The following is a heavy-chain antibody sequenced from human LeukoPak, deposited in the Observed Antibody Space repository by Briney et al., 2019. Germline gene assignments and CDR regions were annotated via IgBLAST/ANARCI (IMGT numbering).Heavy chain of an antibody. CDR3: ARMHPAANYSWFDP. Sequence: SETLSLTCTVSGGSISSQYWSWIRQPPGKGLEYIGYIYYTGSTNYNPSLKSRVTISVDTSKNQFTLKLSSVTAADTAVYYCARMHPAANYSWFDPWGQGTLVTVSS. CDR2: IYYTGST. D-gene: IGHD4/OR15-4a*01. J-gene: IGHJ5*02. CDR1: GGSISSQY. V-gene: IGHV4-59*11.